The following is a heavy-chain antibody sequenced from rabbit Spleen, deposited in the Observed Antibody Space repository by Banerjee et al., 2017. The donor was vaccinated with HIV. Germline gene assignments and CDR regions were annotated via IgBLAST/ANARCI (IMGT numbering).Heavy chain of an antibody. CDR1: GVSFSDKDV. V-gene: IGHV1S45*01. CDR3: ARDTSSSFSSYGMDL. Sequence: EQLEESGGGLVKPEGSLTLTCKASGVSFSDKDVMCWVRQAPGKGLEWIACINIATGGTYCATWAKGRVTISTTSSTTVTLQMTSLTAADTATYFCARDTSSSFSSYGMDLWGPGTLVTVS. D-gene: IGHD1-1*01. J-gene: IGHJ6*01. CDR2: INIATGGT.